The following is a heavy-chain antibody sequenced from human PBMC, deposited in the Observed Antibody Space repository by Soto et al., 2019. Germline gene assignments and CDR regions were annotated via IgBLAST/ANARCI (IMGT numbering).Heavy chain of an antibody. CDR2: IIPIFGTA. D-gene: IGHD1-7*01. V-gene: IGHV1-69*06. Sequence: SVKVSCKASGGTFSSYAISWVRQAPGQGLEWMGGIIPIFGTANYAQKFQGRVTITADKSTSTAYMELSSLRSEDTAVYYCARASLAITENTCSTFDPWGQGTLVTVSS. J-gene: IGHJ5*02. CDR1: GGTFSSYA. CDR3: ARASLAITENTCSTFDP.